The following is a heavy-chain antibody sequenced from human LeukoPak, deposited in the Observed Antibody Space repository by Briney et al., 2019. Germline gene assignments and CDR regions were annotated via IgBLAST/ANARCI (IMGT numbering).Heavy chain of an antibody. D-gene: IGHD3-10*01. CDR2: IYTSGST. V-gene: IGHV4-61*02. J-gene: IGHJ6*03. Sequence: SETLSLTCTVSGGSISSGSYYWSWIRQPAGKGLEWIGRIYTSGSTNYNPSLKSRVTISVDTSKNQFSLKLSPVTAADTAVYYCARAPGRLLWFGELLNYYYYYMDVWGKGTTVTVSS. CDR1: GGSISSGSYY. CDR3: ARAPGRLLWFGELLNYYYYYMDV.